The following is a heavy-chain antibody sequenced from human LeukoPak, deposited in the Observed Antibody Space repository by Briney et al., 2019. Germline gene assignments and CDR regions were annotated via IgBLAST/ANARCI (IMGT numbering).Heavy chain of an antibody. CDR3: ARDRWWDRVVPAATYHYYYMDV. D-gene: IGHD2-2*01. CDR1: GYTFTGYY. CDR2: INPNSGGT. J-gene: IGHJ6*03. Sequence: ASVKVSCKASGYTFTGYYMHWVRQAPGQGLEWMGWINPNSGGTNYAQKFQGRVTMTRDTSISTAYMELSRLRSDDTAVYYCARDRWWDRVVPAATYHYYYMDVWGKGTTVTVSS. V-gene: IGHV1-2*02.